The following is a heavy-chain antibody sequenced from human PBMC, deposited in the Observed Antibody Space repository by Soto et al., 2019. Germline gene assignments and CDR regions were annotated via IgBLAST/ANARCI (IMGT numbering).Heavy chain of an antibody. D-gene: IGHD6-13*01. V-gene: IGHV4-59*01. CDR2: VYYSGNT. CDR3: ARIGAAASYAHYYMDV. J-gene: IGHJ6*03. Sequence: SETLSLTCTVSGGSISPYYWSWIRQPPGKGLEWIGYVYYSGNTNYNPSLESRVTISVDTSRNRFSLNLTSATAADTAVYYCARIGAAASYAHYYMDVWGRGTAVTVSS. CDR1: GGSISPYY.